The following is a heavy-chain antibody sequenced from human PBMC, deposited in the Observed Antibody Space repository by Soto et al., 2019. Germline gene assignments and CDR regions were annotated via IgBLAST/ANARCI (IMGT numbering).Heavy chain of an antibody. V-gene: IGHV4-34*01. CDR2: INHSGST. Sequence: ETLSLTCAVYGGSVSGYYWSWIRQPPGKGLEWIGEINHSGSTNYNPSLKSRVTISVDTSKNQFSLKLSSVTAADTAVYYCARKGGYYGSGTSYMDVWGKGTTVTVSS. CDR1: GGSVSGYY. CDR3: ARKGGYYGSGTSYMDV. D-gene: IGHD3-10*01. J-gene: IGHJ6*03.